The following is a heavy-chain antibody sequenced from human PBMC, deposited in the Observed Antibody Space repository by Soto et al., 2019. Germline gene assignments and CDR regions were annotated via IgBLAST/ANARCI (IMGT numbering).Heavy chain of an antibody. J-gene: IGHJ4*02. D-gene: IGHD3-16*01. CDR1: CGSMSSHY. CDR3: ARADPDASVGY. CDR2: ISYSGST. Sequence: WETLSLTCTVSCGSMSSHYWTWLRQPPGKGLEWIGYISYSGSTYYNPSLKSRVTISADTSRNQFSLKLSSVIAADTAVYYCARADPDASVGYWGQGTLVTVSS. V-gene: IGHV4-59*11.